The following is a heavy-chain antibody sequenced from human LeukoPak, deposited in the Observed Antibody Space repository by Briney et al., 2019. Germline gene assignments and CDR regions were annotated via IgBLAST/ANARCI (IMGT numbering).Heavy chain of an antibody. D-gene: IGHD3-22*01. Sequence: ASVNVSCKASGYTFTGYYMHWVRQAPGQGLEWMGWINPNSGGTNYAQKFQGWVTMTRDTSISTAYMELSRLRSDDTAVYYCARSYDSSGYSFDYWGQGTLVTVSS. CDR1: GYTFTGYY. V-gene: IGHV1-2*04. CDR2: INPNSGGT. CDR3: ARSYDSSGYSFDY. J-gene: IGHJ4*02.